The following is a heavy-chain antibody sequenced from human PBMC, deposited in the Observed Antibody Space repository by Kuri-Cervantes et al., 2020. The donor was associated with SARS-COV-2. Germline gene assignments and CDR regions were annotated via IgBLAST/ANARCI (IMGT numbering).Heavy chain of an antibody. CDR1: GGSISSSSYY. J-gene: IGHJ6*03. Sequence: SETLSLTCTVSGGSISSSSYYWGWIRQPPGKGLEWIGEINHSGSTNYNPSLKSRVTISVDTSKSQLSLRLSSVTAADTAVYYCARASWTNYGSYYMDAWGEGTPVTVYS. CDR2: INHSGST. V-gene: IGHV4-39*07. D-gene: IGHD4/OR15-4a*01. CDR3: ARASWTNYGSYYMDA.